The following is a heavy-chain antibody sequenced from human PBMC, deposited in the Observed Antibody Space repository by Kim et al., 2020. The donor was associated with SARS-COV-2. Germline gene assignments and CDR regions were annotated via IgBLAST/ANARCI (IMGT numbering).Heavy chain of an antibody. D-gene: IGHD1-26*01. Sequence: TENVASVKGRFIISRDKSESSLYLQINSLKTEDTAVYYCARDATGSYDYWGQGTLVTVSS. J-gene: IGHJ4*02. CDR2: T. CDR3: ARDATGSYDY. V-gene: IGHV3-72*01.